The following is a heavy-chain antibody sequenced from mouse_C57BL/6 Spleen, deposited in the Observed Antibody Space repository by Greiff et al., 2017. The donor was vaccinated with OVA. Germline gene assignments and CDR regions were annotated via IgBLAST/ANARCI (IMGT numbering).Heavy chain of an antibody. CDR2: INPNNGGT. CDR1: GYTFTDYN. J-gene: IGHJ2*01. V-gene: IGHV1-18*01. Sequence: EVKLQQSGPELVKPGASVKIPCKASGYTFTDYNMDWVKQSHGKSLEWIGDINPNNGGTIYNQKFKGKATLTVDKSSSTAYMELRSLTSEDTALYYCARKKVFRYYGYFDYWGQGTTLTVSS. D-gene: IGHD1-1*01. CDR3: ARKKVFRYYGYFDY.